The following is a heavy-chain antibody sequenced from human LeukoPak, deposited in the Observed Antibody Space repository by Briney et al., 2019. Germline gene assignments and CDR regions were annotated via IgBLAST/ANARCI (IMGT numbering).Heavy chain of an antibody. Sequence: SVTLSLTCTVSGGSISSSSYYWGWIRQPPGKGLEWIPSTGYIGCTYYNPSLKSRVTISVDTSKNQFSLKLSSVTAADTAVYCCARHLWFGALFLDYWGQGTLVTPSA. CDR3: ARHLWFGALFLDY. D-gene: IGHD3-10*01. CDR1: GGSISSSSYY. CDR2: TGYIGCT. V-gene: IGHV4-39*01. J-gene: IGHJ4*02.